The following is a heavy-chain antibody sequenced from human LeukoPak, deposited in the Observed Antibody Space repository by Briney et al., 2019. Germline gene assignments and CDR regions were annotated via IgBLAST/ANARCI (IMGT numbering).Heavy chain of an antibody. CDR3: ARGTSAGGPISPFDF. J-gene: IGHJ4*02. Sequence: GTSLRLSCVASGFTFGKNWMHWVRQAPGKGLVWVSRIQGDGSNTNYADSVKGRFSISRDNAKNTVYLQMNSLRAEDTGIYYCARGTSAGGPISPFDFWGQGTVVTVSS. V-gene: IGHV3-74*01. CDR2: IQGDGSNT. D-gene: IGHD6-13*01. CDR1: GFTFGKNW.